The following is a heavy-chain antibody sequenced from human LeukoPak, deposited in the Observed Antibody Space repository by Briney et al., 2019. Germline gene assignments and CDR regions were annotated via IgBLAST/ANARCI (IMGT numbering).Heavy chain of an antibody. CDR1: GFTFSSYG. J-gene: IGHJ4*02. V-gene: IGHV3-30*03. Sequence: GGSLRLSCAASGFTFSSYGMHWVRQAPGKGLEWVAVISYDGSNKYYADSVKGRFTISRDNSKNTLYLQMNSLRAEDTALYYCARDATRGGDFDYWGQGTLVTVSS. CDR3: ARDATRGGDFDY. D-gene: IGHD2-21*01. CDR2: ISYDGSNK.